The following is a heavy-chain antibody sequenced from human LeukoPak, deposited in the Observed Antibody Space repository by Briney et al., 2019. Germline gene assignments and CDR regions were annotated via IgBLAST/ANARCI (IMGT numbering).Heavy chain of an antibody. CDR3: ARVIFAHYYDSSGYLDY. J-gene: IGHJ4*02. CDR2: IYYSGST. Sequence: SETLSLTCTVSGGSVSSGSYYWSWIRQPPGKGLEWIGYIYYSGSTNYNPSLKSRVTISVDTSKNQFSLKLSSVTAADTAVYYCARVIFAHYYDSSGYLDYWGQGTLVTVSS. CDR1: GGSVSSGSYY. V-gene: IGHV4-61*01. D-gene: IGHD3-22*01.